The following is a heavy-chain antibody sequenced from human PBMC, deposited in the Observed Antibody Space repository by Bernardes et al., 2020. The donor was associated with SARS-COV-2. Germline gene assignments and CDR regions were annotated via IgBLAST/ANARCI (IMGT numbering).Heavy chain of an antibody. J-gene: IGHJ5*02. Sequence: SESLSLTCTVSGGSISSYYWSWIRQPPGKGLEWIGYIYYSGSTNYNHSLKSRVTISVDTSKNQFSLKLSSVTAADTAVYYWARDWAPHRFDPWGQGTLVTVSS. D-gene: IGHD3-16*01. CDR1: GGSISSYY. CDR2: IYYSGST. CDR3: ARDWAPHRFDP. V-gene: IGHV4-59*01.